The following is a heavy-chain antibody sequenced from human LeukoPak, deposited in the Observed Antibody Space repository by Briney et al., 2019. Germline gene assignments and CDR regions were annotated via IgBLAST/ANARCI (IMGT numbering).Heavy chain of an antibody. D-gene: IGHD1-20*01. J-gene: IGHJ4*02. CDR3: ARGPSGGNNLWMDY. Sequence: GGSLSLSCAASGFTFSSCEMNWVRPAPGKGLEWVSYISSSGSPIYYADSVKGRFTISRDNAKNSLYLQMSSLRAEDTAVYYCARGPSGGNNLWMDYWGQGTLVTVSA. CDR2: ISSSGSPI. V-gene: IGHV3-48*03. CDR1: GFTFSSCE.